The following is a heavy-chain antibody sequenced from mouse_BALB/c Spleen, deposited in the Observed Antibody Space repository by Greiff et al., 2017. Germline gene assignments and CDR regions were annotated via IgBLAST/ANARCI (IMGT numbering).Heavy chain of an antibody. D-gene: IGHD2-4*01. V-gene: IGHV1-15*01. CDR3: TRGGMITTVYYAMDY. CDR1: GYTFTDYE. CDR2: IDPETGGT. J-gene: IGHJ4*01. Sequence: QVQLQQSGAELVRPGASVTLSCKASGYTFTDYEMHWVKQTPVHGLEWIGAIDPETGGTAYNQKFKGKATLTADKSSSTAYMELRSLTSEDSAVYYCTRGGMITTVYYAMDYWGQGTSVTVSS.